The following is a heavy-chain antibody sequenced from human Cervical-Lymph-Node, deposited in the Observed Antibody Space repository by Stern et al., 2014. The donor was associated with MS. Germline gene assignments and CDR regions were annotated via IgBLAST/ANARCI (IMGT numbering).Heavy chain of an antibody. J-gene: IGHJ4*02. Sequence: EVQLVESGGGLVKTGGSLGLSCTASGFAFSSDSMTWVRQAPGKGLEWVSSIDSRSRHKYYADSVKGRFTISRDNAKNSLFLQMNDLRAEDSAIYYCVSKGYGSGHYYFDSWGPGTLVTVPS. V-gene: IGHV3-21*01. D-gene: IGHD2-15*01. CDR3: VSKGYGSGHYYFDS. CDR1: GFAFSSDS. CDR2: IDSRSRHK.